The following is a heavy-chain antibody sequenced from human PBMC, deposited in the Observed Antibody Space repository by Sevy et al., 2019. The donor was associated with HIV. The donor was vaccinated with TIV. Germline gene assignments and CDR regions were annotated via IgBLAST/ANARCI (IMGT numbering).Heavy chain of an antibody. D-gene: IGHD1-26*01. J-gene: IGHJ3*02. V-gene: IGHV1-24*01. CDR1: GYTLTELS. Sequence: ASVKVSCKVSGYTLTELSMHWVRQAPGKGLEWMGGFDPEDGETIYSQKFQGRVTMTEDTSTDTAYMELSSLRSEDTAVYYCATDTARAGSRNDAFDIWGQGTMVTVSS. CDR2: FDPEDGET. CDR3: ATDTARAGSRNDAFDI.